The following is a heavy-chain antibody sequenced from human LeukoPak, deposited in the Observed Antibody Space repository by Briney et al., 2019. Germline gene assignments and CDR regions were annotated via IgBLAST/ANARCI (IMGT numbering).Heavy chain of an antibody. CDR2: ISSSSSYI. J-gene: IGHJ5*02. CDR1: GFTFSSYS. V-gene: IGHV3-21*01. CDR3: ARDFSSITMVRGVIRYNWFDP. D-gene: IGHD3-10*01. Sequence: GSLRLSCAASGFTFSSYSMNWVRQAPGKGLEWVSSISSSSSYIYYADSVKGRFTISRDNAKNSLYLQMNSLRAEDTAVYYCARDFSSITMVRGVIRYNWFDPWGQGTLVTVSS.